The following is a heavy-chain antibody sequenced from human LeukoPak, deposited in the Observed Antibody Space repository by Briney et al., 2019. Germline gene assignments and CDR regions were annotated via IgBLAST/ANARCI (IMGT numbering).Heavy chain of an antibody. Sequence: GGSLRLSCAAFGFTFRSYAMSWVRQAPGKGLEWVSAISGSGGSTYYADSVKGRFTISRDNSKNTLYLQMNSLRAEDTAVYYFAKDADFYYDSSGYYYGPFDYWGQGTLVTVSS. CDR3: AKDADFYYDSSGYYYGPFDY. CDR2: ISGSGGST. V-gene: IGHV3-23*01. CDR1: GFTFRSYA. D-gene: IGHD3-22*01. J-gene: IGHJ4*02.